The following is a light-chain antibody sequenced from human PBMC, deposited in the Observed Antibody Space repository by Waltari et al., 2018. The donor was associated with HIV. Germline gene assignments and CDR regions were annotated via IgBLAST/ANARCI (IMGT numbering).Light chain of an antibody. CDR2: EVN. CDR1: SSDVGGSKY. V-gene: IGLV2-8*01. CDR3: NSYAGSNNWV. J-gene: IGLJ3*02. Sequence: QSALTQPPSASGSPGQSVTISCTGTSSDVGGSKYVSWYQQHPGKAPKLMIYEVNKRPSGVPDRFSASESANTASLTVSGLPADDEADYYCNSYAGSNNWVFGGGTKLTVL.